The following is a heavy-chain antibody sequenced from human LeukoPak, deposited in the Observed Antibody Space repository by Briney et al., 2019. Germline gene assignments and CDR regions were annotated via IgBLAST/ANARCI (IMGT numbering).Heavy chain of an antibody. CDR2: IDPSDSYT. CDR3: ARQRDLATSYYYYGMDV. V-gene: IGHV5-10-1*01. Sequence: GESLKISCKGSGYSFTSYWISWVRQMPGKGLEWMGRIDPSDSYTNYSPSFQGHVTISADKSISTAYLQWSSLKASDTAMYYCARQRDLATSYYYYGMDVWGKGTTVTVSS. CDR1: GYSFTSYW. J-gene: IGHJ6*04.